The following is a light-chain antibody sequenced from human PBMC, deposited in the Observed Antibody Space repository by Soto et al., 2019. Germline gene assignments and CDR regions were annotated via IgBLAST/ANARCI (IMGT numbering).Light chain of an antibody. J-gene: IGKJ1*01. CDR1: QSIGTW. Sequence: IQLTQSPSTLSASVGDRITITFRASQSIGTWLAWYQHRPGEGPKLLIHDASSLESGVPSRFSGSGSATEFSLTISSLEPGDSGTYHCQQYATYAPSTFGQGTKVEIK. CDR3: QQYATYAPST. V-gene: IGKV1-5*01. CDR2: DAS.